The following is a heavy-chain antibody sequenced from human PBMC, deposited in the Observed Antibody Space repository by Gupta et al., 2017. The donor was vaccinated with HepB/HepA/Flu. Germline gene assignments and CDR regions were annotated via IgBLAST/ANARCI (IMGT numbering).Heavy chain of an antibody. Sequence: EVQLVESGGGLVKPGGSLRLSCAASGFTFSRYRLNWVRQAPGKGLEWVSSISSSSSYIYYADSVKGRFTISRDNAKNSLYLQMNSLRAEDTAVYYCARGGTAMVLDYWGQGTLVTVSS. V-gene: IGHV3-21*01. CDR3: ARGGTAMVLDY. J-gene: IGHJ4*02. D-gene: IGHD5-18*01. CDR1: GFTFSRYR. CDR2: ISSSSSYI.